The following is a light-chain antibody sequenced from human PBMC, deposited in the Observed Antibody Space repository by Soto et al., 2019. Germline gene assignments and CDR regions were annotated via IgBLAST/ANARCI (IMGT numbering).Light chain of an antibody. V-gene: IGKV3-20*01. CDR3: HQYDSIVQT. Sequence: EIVLTQSPGTVSLSPGERATLSCRASQSVRNSLLAWYQQKPGQPPRLLIYDASTRATATPERFSGSGSGTDFTLTISRLEPEDFAVYYCHQYDSIVQTFGQGTKVDI. CDR1: QSVRNSL. CDR2: DAS. J-gene: IGKJ1*01.